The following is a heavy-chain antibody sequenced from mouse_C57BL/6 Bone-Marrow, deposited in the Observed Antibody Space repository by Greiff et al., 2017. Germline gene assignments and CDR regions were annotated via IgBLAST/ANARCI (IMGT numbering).Heavy chain of an antibody. Sequence: VQLQQSGAELVRPGTSVKVSCKASGYAFTNYLIEWVKQRPGQGLEWIGVINPGSGGTNYNEKFKGKATLTADKSSSTAYMRLSSLTSEDSAVYFCARSVPYYYGSSYKYFDYWGQGTTLTVSS. J-gene: IGHJ2*01. CDR1: GYAFTNYL. D-gene: IGHD1-1*01. CDR3: ARSVPYYYGSSYKYFDY. V-gene: IGHV1-54*01. CDR2: INPGSGGT.